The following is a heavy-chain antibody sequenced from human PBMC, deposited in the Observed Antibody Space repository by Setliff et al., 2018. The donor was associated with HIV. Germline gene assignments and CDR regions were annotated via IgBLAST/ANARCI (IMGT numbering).Heavy chain of an antibody. Sequence: PGGSLRLSCAASGFTFTSYAMTWVRQAPGKGLEWVSAISGSGGSTYYADSVKGRFTISRDNSKNTLYLQMNSLRAEDTAVYYCARDGDNYDSSGYYYYYYGMDVWGQGTTVTVSS. CDR3: ARDGDNYDSSGYYYYYYGMDV. CDR1: GFTFTSYA. D-gene: IGHD3-22*01. CDR2: ISGSGGST. V-gene: IGHV3-23*01. J-gene: IGHJ6*02.